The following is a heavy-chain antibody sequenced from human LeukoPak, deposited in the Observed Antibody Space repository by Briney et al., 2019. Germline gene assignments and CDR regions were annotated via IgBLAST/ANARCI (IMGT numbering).Heavy chain of an antibody. D-gene: IGHD1-14*01. CDR1: GYTFSGFY. CDR2: INPNSGGT. J-gene: IGHJ4*02. V-gene: IGHV1-2*02. Sequence: ASVKVSCKASGYTFSGFYIHWVRQAPGQGLEWMGWINPNSGGTNYAQKFQGRVTMTRDTSISTAYMELSRLRSDDTAVYYCAREISEGPLDYWGQGTLVTVSS. CDR3: AREISEGPLDY.